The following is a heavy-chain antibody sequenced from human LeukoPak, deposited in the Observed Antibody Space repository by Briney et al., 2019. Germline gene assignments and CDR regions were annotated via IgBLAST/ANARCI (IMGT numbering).Heavy chain of an antibody. CDR2: MNPNSGNT. J-gene: IGHJ4*02. V-gene: IGHV1-8*01. CDR3: ARGLGLGYCSGGSCPQVGY. D-gene: IGHD2-15*01. CDR1: GYTFTSYD. Sequence: GASVKVSCKASGYTFTSYDINWVRQATGQGLEWMGWMNPNSGNTGYAQKFQGRVTMTRNTSISTAYMELSSLRSEDTAVYYCARGLGLGYCSGGSCPQVGYWGQGTLVTVSS.